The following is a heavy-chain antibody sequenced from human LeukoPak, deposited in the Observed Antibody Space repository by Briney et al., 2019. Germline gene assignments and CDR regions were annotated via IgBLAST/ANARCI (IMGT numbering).Heavy chain of an antibody. CDR2: IYYSGST. V-gene: IGHV4-39*07. Sequence: SETLSLTCTVSGGSISSSNYYWGWIRQPPGKGLEWIGSIYYSGSTYYNPSLKSRVTISVDTSKNQFSLKLSSVTAADTAVYYCARALNWNDIWDFDYWGQGTLVTVSS. CDR1: GGSISSSNYY. J-gene: IGHJ4*02. CDR3: ARALNWNDIWDFDY. D-gene: IGHD1-1*01.